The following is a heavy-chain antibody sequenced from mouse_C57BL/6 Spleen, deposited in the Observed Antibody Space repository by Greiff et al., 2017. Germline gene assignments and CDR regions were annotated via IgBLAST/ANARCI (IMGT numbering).Heavy chain of an antibody. CDR3: TTGTATTPFDV. CDR1: GFNIKDDY. J-gene: IGHJ1*03. Sequence: DVKLVESGAELVRPGASVKLSCTASGFNIKDDYMHWVKQRPEQGLEWSGWIDPENGDTEYASKFQGKATITADTSSNTAYLQLSSLTSEDTAVYYCTTGTATTPFDVWGTGTTVTVSS. CDR2: IDPENGDT. V-gene: IGHV14-4*01. D-gene: IGHD3-3*01.